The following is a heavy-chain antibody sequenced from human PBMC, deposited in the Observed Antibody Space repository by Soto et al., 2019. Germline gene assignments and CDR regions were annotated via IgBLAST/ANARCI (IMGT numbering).Heavy chain of an antibody. V-gene: IGHV3-73*01. CDR2: IRSRANNFAT. D-gene: IGHD2-2*02. CDR3: ARGQGAAIGDYYYHGMDV. CDR1: GFIFSGSA. J-gene: IGHJ6*02. Sequence: PGGSLRLSCAASGFIFSGSAIHWVRQASGKGLEWVGRIRSRANNFATSSAASVKGRFTLSRDDSKNTAYLQMNTLKPEDTAVYYCARGQGAAIGDYYYHGMDVWGQGTTVTVSS.